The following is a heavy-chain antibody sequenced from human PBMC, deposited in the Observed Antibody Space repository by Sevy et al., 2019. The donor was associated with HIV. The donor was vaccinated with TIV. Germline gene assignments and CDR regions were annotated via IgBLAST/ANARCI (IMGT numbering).Heavy chain of an antibody. Sequence: GESLKISCAASGFTFSSYAMSWVRQAPGKGLEWVSAISGSGGSTYYADSVKGRFTISRDNSKNTLYLQMNSLRAEDTAVYYCAKAAAAGISLYYFDYWGQGTLVTVSS. CDR3: AKAAAAGISLYYFDY. V-gene: IGHV3-23*01. CDR1: GFTFSSYA. CDR2: ISGSGGST. J-gene: IGHJ4*02. D-gene: IGHD6-13*01.